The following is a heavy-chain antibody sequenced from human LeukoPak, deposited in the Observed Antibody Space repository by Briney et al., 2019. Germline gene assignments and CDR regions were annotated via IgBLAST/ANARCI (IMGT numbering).Heavy chain of an antibody. CDR2: IYYSGST. CDR3: ASSTPSRAFDI. D-gene: IGHD2-2*01. Sequence: SETLSLTCTVSGGSISSGDYYWSWIRQPPGKGLEWIGYIYYSGSTYYNPSLKRRVTISVDTSKNQFSLKLISVTSADTAVYYCASSTPSRAFDIWGQGTMVTVSS. CDR1: GGSISSGDYY. J-gene: IGHJ3*02. V-gene: IGHV4-30-4*08.